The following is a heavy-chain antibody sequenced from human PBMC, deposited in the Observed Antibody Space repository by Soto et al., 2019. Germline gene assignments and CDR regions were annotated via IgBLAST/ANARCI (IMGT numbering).Heavy chain of an antibody. D-gene: IGHD6-19*01. Sequence: VQLVESGGGLVKPGGSLRLSCAASGFTFSSYGMHWVRQAPGKGLEWVAVISYDGSNKYYADSVKGRFTISRDNSKNTLYLQMNSLRAEDTAVYYCAKGEEGAGTLDYWGQGTLVTVSS. J-gene: IGHJ4*02. CDR1: GFTFSSYG. CDR2: ISYDGSNK. V-gene: IGHV3-30*18. CDR3: AKGEEGAGTLDY.